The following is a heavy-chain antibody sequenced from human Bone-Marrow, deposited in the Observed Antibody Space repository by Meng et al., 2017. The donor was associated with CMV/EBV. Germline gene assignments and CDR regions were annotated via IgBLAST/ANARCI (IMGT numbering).Heavy chain of an antibody. V-gene: IGHV1-2*02. CDR3: ARGVGVAQPNYWYYGMAV. D-gene: IGHD5-24*01. CDR1: GYTFTGYY. CDR2: INPNSGGT. J-gene: IGHJ6*02. Sequence: ASVKVSCKASGYTFTGYYMHWVRQAPGQGLEWMGWINPNSGGTNYAQKFQGRVTMTRDTSISTAYMELSRLRSDDTAVYYCARGVGVAQPNYWYYGMAVWGPGTTVTVSS.